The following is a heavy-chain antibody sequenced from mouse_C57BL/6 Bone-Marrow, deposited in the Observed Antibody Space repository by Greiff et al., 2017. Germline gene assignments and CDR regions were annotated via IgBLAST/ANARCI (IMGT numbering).Heavy chain of an antibody. Sequence: EVKLVESGPGLVKPSQSLSLTCSVTGYSITSGYYWNWIRQFPGNKLEWMGYISYDGSNNYNPSLKNRISITRDTSKNQFFLKLNSVTTEDTATYYCASPHFDYWGQGTTLTVSS. CDR2: ISYDGSN. V-gene: IGHV3-6*01. CDR3: ASPHFDY. CDR1: GYSITSGYY. J-gene: IGHJ2*01.